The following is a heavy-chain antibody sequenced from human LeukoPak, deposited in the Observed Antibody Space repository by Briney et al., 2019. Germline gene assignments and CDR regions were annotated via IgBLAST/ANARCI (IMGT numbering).Heavy chain of an antibody. CDR2: ITGGGGTT. V-gene: IGHV3-23*01. D-gene: IGHD3-10*01. Sequence: GSLRLSCAASGITFSSYAMSWVRQAPGKGLEWVSTITGGGGTTSYADSVKGRFIISRDNSKNTLYLQMNGLRAEDTAVYFCASAITMIRGIIIPDPFDYWGQGTLVTVSS. J-gene: IGHJ4*02. CDR3: ASAITMIRGIIIPDPFDY. CDR1: GITFSSYA.